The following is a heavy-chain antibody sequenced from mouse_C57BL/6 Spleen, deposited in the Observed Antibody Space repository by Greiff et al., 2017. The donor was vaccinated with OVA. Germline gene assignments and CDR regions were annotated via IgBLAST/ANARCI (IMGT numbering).Heavy chain of an antibody. CDR3: ARGTEGQTGTGFAY. Sequence: QVQLQQPGAELVMPGASVKLSCKASGYTFTSYWMHWVKQRPGQGLEWIGEIDPSDSYTNYNQKFKGKSTLTVDKSSSTAYMQLSSRTSEDSAVYYCARGTEGQTGTGFAYWGQGTLVTVSA. CDR1: GYTFTSYW. V-gene: IGHV1-69*01. CDR2: IDPSDSYT. D-gene: IGHD4-1*01. J-gene: IGHJ3*01.